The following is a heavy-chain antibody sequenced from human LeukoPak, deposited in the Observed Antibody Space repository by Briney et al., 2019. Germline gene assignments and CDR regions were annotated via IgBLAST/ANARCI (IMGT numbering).Heavy chain of an antibody. Sequence: GRSLRLSCAASGFTFSSYGMHWVRQAPGKGLEWVAVISYDGSNKYYADSVKGRFTISRDNSKNTLYLQMNSLRAEDTAVYYCAKLGTLEAASSYWGQGTLVTVSS. CDR2: ISYDGSNK. D-gene: IGHD2-15*01. J-gene: IGHJ4*02. V-gene: IGHV3-30*18. CDR1: GFTFSSYG. CDR3: AKLGTLEAASSY.